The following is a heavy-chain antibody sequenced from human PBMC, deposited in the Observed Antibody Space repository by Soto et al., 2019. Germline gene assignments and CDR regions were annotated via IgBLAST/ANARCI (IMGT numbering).Heavy chain of an antibody. CDR1: VFRFEDYA. V-gene: IGHV3-9*01. Sequence: GGSLRLSCAASVFRFEDYAMHWVRQAPGKGLEWVSGISWNSGSIGYADSVKGRFTISRDNAKNPLYLQMNSLRPEDTALYYCAKAYSGSGGPFDYWGQGIMVTVSS. D-gene: IGHD6-6*01. J-gene: IGHJ4*02. CDR2: ISWNSGSI. CDR3: AKAYSGSGGPFDY.